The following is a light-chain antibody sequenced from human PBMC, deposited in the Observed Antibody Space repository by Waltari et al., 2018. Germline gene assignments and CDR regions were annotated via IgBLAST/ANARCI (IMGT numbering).Light chain of an antibody. J-gene: IGKJ5*01. V-gene: IGKV3-15*01. Sequence: VVLTQSPATLSVSPGESAIISCRASQRVSSNLAWYQQKPGQAPRLLIYDSSTRSSSIPARFRGSRSGTEFTLTINSLQSEDSATYYCQQYKRWPPITFGQGTRLDIK. CDR2: DSS. CDR3: QQYKRWPPIT. CDR1: QRVSSN.